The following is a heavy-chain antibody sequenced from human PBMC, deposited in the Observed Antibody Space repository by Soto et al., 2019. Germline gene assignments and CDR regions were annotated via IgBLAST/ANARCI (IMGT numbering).Heavy chain of an antibody. Sequence: PSETLSLTCTLARYSISTGNWWGWIRQPPGKGLEWLGYMSYSGTTYYNPSLKSRVTMSVDASKNQFSLRLSSVTAVDTAVYYCGRLPRLGAPFDYWGQGILVTISS. V-gene: IGHV4-28*01. D-gene: IGHD3-16*01. CDR2: MSYSGTT. CDR3: GRLPRLGAPFDY. CDR1: RYSISTGNW. J-gene: IGHJ4*02.